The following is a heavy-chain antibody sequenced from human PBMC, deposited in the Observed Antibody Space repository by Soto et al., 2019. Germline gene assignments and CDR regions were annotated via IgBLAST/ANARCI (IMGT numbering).Heavy chain of an antibody. CDR3: ASGGYGDYVAREYYYGMEV. CDR2: ISSSSSYI. J-gene: IGHJ6*02. D-gene: IGHD4-17*01. Sequence: GGSLRLSCAASVFTFSSYSMNCVRHSPGKWLEWVSSISSSSSYIYYADSVKGRFTISRDNAKNSLYLQMNSLRAEDTAVYYCASGGYGDYVAREYYYGMEVWGQGTKVTVSS. V-gene: IGHV3-21*01. CDR1: VFTFSSYS.